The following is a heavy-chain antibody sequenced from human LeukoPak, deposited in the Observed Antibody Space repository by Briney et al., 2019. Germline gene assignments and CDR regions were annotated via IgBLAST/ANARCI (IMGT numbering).Heavy chain of an antibody. D-gene: IGHD3-10*01. J-gene: IGHJ4*02. CDR3: ATTQLTYYGSGRYNYDY. Sequence: ASVKVSRKVSGYTLTELSMHWVRQAPGKGLEWMGGFDPEDGETIYAQKFQGGVTMTEDTSTDTAYMELSSLRSEDTAVYYCATTQLTYYGSGRYNYDYWGQGTLVTVSS. V-gene: IGHV1-24*01. CDR1: GYTLTELS. CDR2: FDPEDGET.